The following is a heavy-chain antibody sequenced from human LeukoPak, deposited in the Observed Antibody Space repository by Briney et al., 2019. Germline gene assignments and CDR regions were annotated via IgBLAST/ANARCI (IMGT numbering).Heavy chain of an antibody. Sequence: SETLSLTCTVSGGSISSGGYYWSWIRQHPGKGLEWIGCIYYSGSTYYNPSLKSRVTISVDTSKNQFSLKLSSVTAADTAVYYCASLSYSSGWLWHNDAFDIWGQGTMVTVSS. D-gene: IGHD6-19*01. CDR3: ASLSYSSGWLWHNDAFDI. J-gene: IGHJ3*02. CDR2: IYYSGST. CDR1: GGSISSGGYY. V-gene: IGHV4-31*03.